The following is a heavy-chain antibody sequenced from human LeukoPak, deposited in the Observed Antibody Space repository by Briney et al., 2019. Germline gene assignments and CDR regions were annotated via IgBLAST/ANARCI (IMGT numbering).Heavy chain of an antibody. Sequence: QAGGSLRLSCAASGFTFDDYAMHWVRQAPGKGLEWVSLISWDGGSTYYADSVKGRFTISRDNSKNSLYLQMNSLRAEDTALYYCAKSDGYYYYGMDVWGQGTTVTVSS. CDR3: AKSDGYYYYGMDV. V-gene: IGHV3-43D*03. J-gene: IGHJ6*02. CDR2: ISWDGGST. CDR1: GFTFDDYA.